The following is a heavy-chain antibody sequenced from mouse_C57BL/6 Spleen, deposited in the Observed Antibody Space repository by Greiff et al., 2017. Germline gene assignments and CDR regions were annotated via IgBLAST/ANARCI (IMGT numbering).Heavy chain of an antibody. J-gene: IGHJ4*01. V-gene: IGHV3-6*01. CDR1: GYSITSGYY. Sequence: DVQLQESGPGLVKPSQSLSLTCSVTGYSITSGYYWNWIRQFPGNKLEWMGYISYDGSNNYNPSLKNRISITRDTSKNQFFLKLNSVTTEDTATYYCARGEVYYAMDYWGQGTSVTVSS. CDR2: ISYDGSN. CDR3: ARGEVYYAMDY.